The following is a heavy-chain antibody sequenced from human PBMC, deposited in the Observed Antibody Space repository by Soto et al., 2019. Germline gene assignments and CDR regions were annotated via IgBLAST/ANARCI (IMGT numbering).Heavy chain of an antibody. CDR3: AKAAQTRFNWNDLGNWFDP. Sequence: SVKVSCKESGGTFSSYAIAWVRQAPGQGLEWMGGIIPIFGIPNYAQKFQGRVAITADESTNTAYMELSSLRSDDTAVYYCAKAAQTRFNWNDLGNWFDPWGQGILVTVSS. CDR1: GGTFSSYA. CDR2: IIPIFGIP. D-gene: IGHD1-1*01. J-gene: IGHJ5*02. V-gene: IGHV1-69*13.